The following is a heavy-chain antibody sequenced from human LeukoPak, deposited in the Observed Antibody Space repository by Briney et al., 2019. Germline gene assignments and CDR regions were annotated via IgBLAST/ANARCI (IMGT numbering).Heavy chain of an antibody. V-gene: IGHV3-21*01. CDR1: GFTFSSYS. Sequence: GGSLRLSCAASGFTFSSYSMNWVRQAPGKGLEWVSSISSSSSYIYYADSVKGRFTISRDNAKNSLYLQMNSLRAEDTAVYYCATILTGYYLIDYWGQGTLVTFSS. CDR3: ATILTGYYLIDY. CDR2: ISSSSSYI. J-gene: IGHJ4*02. D-gene: IGHD3-9*01.